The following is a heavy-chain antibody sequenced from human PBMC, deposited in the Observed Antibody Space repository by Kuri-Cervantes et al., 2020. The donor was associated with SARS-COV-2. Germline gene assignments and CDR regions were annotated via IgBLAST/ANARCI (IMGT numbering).Heavy chain of an antibody. D-gene: IGHD1-14*01. CDR2: IRYDGSNK. CDR3: AKDLNPKNSSRDDAFDI. V-gene: IGHV3-30*02. CDR1: GFTFSSYA. J-gene: IGHJ3*02. Sequence: GGSLRLSCAASGFTFSSYAMHWVRQAPGKGLEWVAFIRYDGSNKYYADSVKGRFAISRDNSKNTLYLQMNSLRAEDTAVYYCAKDLNPKNSSRDDAFDIWGQGTMVTVSS.